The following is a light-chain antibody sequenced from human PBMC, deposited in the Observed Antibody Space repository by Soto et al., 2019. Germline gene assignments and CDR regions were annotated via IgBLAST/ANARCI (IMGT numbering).Light chain of an antibody. CDR1: RSVSPY. CDR2: DAS. CDR3: QQYDNLSWK. J-gene: IGKJ1*01. Sequence: VLAQSPVSLCLSPGQRATLSCSASRSVSPYLAWYQHKTGQAPRLLIYDASKRATGIPDRFSGSGSGTDFTLTISRLEPEDFAVYFCQQYDNLSWKFGQGTKVDIK. V-gene: IGKV3-11*01.